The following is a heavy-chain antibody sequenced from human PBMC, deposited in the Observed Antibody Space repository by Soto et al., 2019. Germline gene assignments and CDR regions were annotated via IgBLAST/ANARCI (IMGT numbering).Heavy chain of an antibody. Sequence: ASVKVSCKASGYTFTSYDINWVRQATGQGLEWVGWMNPNRGNTGYAQKYQGRVTMTRNTSISTAYMELSSLRSEDTAVYYCARALRIGSGYARVSYWGQGTLVTVSS. D-gene: IGHD5-12*01. CDR3: ARALRIGSGYARVSY. V-gene: IGHV1-8*01. CDR2: MNPNRGNT. J-gene: IGHJ4*02. CDR1: GYTFTSYD.